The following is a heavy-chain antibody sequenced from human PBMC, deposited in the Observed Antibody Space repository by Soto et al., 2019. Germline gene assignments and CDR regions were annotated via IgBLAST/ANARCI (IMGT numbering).Heavy chain of an antibody. CDR3: AARVVVAATKGYSMDV. CDR1: GFTFTISA. V-gene: IGHV1-58*01. CDR2: IVVGSGNT. J-gene: IGHJ6*02. Sequence: SVKVSCKASGFTFTISAVQLVRQARGQRLEWIGWIVVGSGNTNYAQKFQERVTITRDMSTSTAYMELSSLRSEDTAVYYCAARVVVAATKGYSMDVWGQGTTVTVSS. D-gene: IGHD2-15*01.